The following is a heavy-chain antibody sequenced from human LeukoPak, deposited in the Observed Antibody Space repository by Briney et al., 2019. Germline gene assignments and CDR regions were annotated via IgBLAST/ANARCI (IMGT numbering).Heavy chain of an antibody. CDR1: GFTVSSNY. Sequence: PGGSLRLSCAASGFTVSSNYMSWVRQAPGKGLEWVSIIYSGGSTYYADSVKGRFTISRDNSKNTPYLQMDSLRAEDTAVYYCARGGVQDAFDIRGQGTMVTVSS. CDR3: ARGGVQDAFDI. CDR2: IYSGGST. D-gene: IGHD6-25*01. J-gene: IGHJ3*02. V-gene: IGHV3-53*01.